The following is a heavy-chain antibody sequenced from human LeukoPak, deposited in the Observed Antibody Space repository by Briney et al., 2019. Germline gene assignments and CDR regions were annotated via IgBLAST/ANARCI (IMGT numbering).Heavy chain of an antibody. V-gene: IGHV3-23*01. CDR3: AKEYYYDSSGPVDY. CDR2: ISGSGGST. Sequence: PGGSPRLSCAASGFSITSKYMTCDRQAPGKGLECVSAISGSGGSTYYADSVKGRFTISRDNSKNTLYLQMNSLRAEDTAVYYCAKEYYYDSSGPVDYWGQGTLVTVSS. CDR1: GFSITSKY. J-gene: IGHJ4*02. D-gene: IGHD3-22*01.